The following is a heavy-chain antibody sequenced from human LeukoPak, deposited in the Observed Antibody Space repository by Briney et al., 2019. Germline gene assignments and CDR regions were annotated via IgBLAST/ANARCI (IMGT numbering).Heavy chain of an antibody. J-gene: IGHJ6*02. CDR2: ISSSSSTI. CDR3: ARVAHFDRGMDV. CDR1: GFTFSDYY. Sequence: PGGSLRLSCAASGFTFSDYYMSGIRQAPGKGLEWVSYISSSSSTIYYADSVKGRFTISRDNAKNSLYLQMNSLRAEDTAVYFCARVAHFDRGMDVWGQGTTVTVSS. D-gene: IGHD3-9*01. V-gene: IGHV3-11*04.